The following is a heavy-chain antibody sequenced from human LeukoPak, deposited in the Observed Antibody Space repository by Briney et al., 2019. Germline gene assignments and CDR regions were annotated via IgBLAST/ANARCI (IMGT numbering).Heavy chain of an antibody. CDR3: AREEQYYDILTGYYSYYYYYMDV. J-gene: IGHJ6*03. Sequence: ASVKVSCKASGYTFTGYYMHWVRQAPGQGLEWMGRINPNSGGTNYAQKFQSRVTTTRDTSISTAYMELSRLRSDDTAVYYCAREEQYYDILTGYYSYYYYYMDVWGKGTTVTVSS. CDR1: GYTFTGYY. V-gene: IGHV1-2*06. D-gene: IGHD3-9*01. CDR2: INPNSGGT.